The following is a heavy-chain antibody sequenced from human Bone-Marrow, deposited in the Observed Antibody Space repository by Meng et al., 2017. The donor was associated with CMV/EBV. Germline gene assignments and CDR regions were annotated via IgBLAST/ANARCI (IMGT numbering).Heavy chain of an antibody. CDR2: ISYDGSNK. V-gene: IGHV3-30*04. D-gene: IGHD5-18*01. J-gene: IGHJ4*02. CDR1: GFTFSSYA. CDR3: ARASRGYSYGTVAYPDY. Sequence: GESLKISCAASGFTFSSYAMHWVRQAPGKGLEWVAVISYDGSNKYYADSVKGRFTISRDNSKNTLYLQMNSLRAEDTAVYYCARASRGYSYGTVAYPDYWGQGTLVTVSS.